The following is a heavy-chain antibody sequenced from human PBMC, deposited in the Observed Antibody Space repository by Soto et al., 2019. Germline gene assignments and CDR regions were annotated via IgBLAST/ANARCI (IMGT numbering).Heavy chain of an antibody. CDR2: INPNSGDA. J-gene: IGHJ4*02. CDR3: AREASAVHDLDL. CDR1: GYTFTAYA. V-gene: IGHV1-2*02. Sequence: SSVKVSCKASGYTFTAYAMHWVRQAPGQGLEWMGWINPNSGDATYAQKFQGRVTMTMDTSITTAYMELSSLSYHDTAVYYWAREASAVHDLDLWGQGTLVTVS. D-gene: IGHD1-1*01.